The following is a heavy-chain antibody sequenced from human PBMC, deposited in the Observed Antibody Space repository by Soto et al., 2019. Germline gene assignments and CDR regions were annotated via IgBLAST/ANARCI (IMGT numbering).Heavy chain of an antibody. CDR1: GFSFRSYY. D-gene: IGHD3-10*01. CDR3: ARVGTYYGSGSPYYSDY. J-gene: IGHJ4*02. CDR2: ISSSSSYI. V-gene: IGHV3-21*01. Sequence: GGSLRLSCAASGFSFRSYYMNWVRQAPGKGLEWVSSISSSSSYINYADSVKGRFTISRDNAKNSLYLQMNSLRAEDTAVYYCARVGTYYGSGSPYYSDYWGQGTLVTVSS.